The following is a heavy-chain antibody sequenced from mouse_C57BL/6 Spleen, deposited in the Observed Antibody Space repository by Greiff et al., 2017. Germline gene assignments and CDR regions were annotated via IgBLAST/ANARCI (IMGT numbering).Heavy chain of an antibody. J-gene: IGHJ2*01. V-gene: IGHV5-17*01. Sequence: EVNLVDSGGGLVKPGGSLKLSCAASGFTFSDYGMHWVRQAPEKGLEWVAYISSGSSTIYYAAKVKGRFTISRANAKNNLYMQMTRLRSEDTAMYYCARNYGSTFDYWGQGTTLTVSS. CDR3: ARNYGSTFDY. CDR2: ISSGSSTI. CDR1: GFTFSDYG. D-gene: IGHD1-1*01.